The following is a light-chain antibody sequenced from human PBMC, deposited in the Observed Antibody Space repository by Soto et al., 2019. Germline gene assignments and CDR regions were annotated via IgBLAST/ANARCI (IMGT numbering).Light chain of an antibody. J-gene: IGKJ4*01. Sequence: DIQMTQSPSSLSASVGDRVTITCRASQSISSYLNWYQQKPGKAPKLLIYAASSLQSRVPSSFSGSGSGTDFPLTISSLQPEDFATYYRPQSYRPPAHTFGGGTKVEIK. V-gene: IGKV1-39*01. CDR1: QSISSY. CDR3: PQSYRPPAHT. CDR2: AAS.